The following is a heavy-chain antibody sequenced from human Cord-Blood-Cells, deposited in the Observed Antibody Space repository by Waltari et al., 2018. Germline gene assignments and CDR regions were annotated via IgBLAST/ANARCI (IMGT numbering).Heavy chain of an antibody. D-gene: IGHD6-13*01. CDR3: ARARFRGYSSSWYYFDY. J-gene: IGHJ4*02. CDR1: GGSFSGYY. V-gene: IGHV4-34*01. Sequence: QVQLQQWGAGLLKPSETLSLTCAVYGGSFSGYYWSWIRHPPGKGLEWIGEINHSGSTNYNPSLKSRVTISVDTSKNQFSLKLSSVTAADTAVYYCARARFRGYSSSWYYFDYWGQGTLVTVSS. CDR2: INHSGST.